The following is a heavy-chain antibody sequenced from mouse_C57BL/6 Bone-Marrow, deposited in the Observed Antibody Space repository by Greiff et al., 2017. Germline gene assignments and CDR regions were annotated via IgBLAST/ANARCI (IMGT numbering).Heavy chain of an antibody. CDR3: ARAYYKIY. D-gene: IGHD2-12*01. CDR1: GYSITSGYY. V-gene: IGHV3-6*01. CDR2: ISYDGSN. J-gene: IGHJ2*01. Sequence: EVKLMESGPGLVQPSQSLSLTCSVTGYSITSGYYWNWIRQFPGNTLEWMGYISYDGSNNYNPSLKNRISITRYTSKNQFFLQLNSVTTEDTATYYCARAYYKIYWGQGTTLTVSS.